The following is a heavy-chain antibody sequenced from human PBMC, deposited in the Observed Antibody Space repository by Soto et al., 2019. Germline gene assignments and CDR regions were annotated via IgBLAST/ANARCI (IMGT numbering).Heavy chain of an antibody. D-gene: IGHD6-19*01. CDR3: ESTSYCNGGSGYSRHYYGMAV. Sequence: VRLVKSGAEVKKPGSSVKVSCKVSGATLSKYSLSWVRQTPGQGLEWMGGITPFVVTSTYAQRFLDRVTITADKSANIAALELSGLKSEDMALYFCESTSYCNGGSGYSRHYYGMAVWGEGATVSVST. CDR2: ITPFVVTS. CDR1: GATLSKYS. J-gene: IGHJ6*04. V-gene: IGHV1-69*06.